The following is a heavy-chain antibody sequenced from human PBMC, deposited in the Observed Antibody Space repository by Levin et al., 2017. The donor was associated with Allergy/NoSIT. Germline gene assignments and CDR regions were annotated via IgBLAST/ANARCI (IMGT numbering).Heavy chain of an antibody. J-gene: IGHJ4*02. CDR3: AKVLNWGSPNTFDY. Sequence: GGSLRLSCAASGFTFGDYAMHWVRQAPGKGLDWVSGINWNRDKIGYSDSVRARFTISRDNAKNSLYLQMNSLGPEDTALYYCAKVLNWGSPNTFDYWGQGTLVTVSS. CDR2: INWNRDKI. V-gene: IGHV3-9*01. CDR1: GFTFGDYA. D-gene: IGHD7-27*01.